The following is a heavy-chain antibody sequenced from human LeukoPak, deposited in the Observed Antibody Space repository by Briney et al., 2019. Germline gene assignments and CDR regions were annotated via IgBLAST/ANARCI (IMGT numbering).Heavy chain of an antibody. CDR2: IFYSGST. CDR3: ARFGYMDV. D-gene: IGHD3-16*01. CDR1: GGSISSSSYY. J-gene: IGHJ6*03. V-gene: IGHV4-39*01. Sequence: PSETLSLTCTVSGGSISSSSYYWGWIRQPPGKGLEWIGSIFYSGSTYYNPSLKSRVTISVDTSKNQFSLKLSSVTAADTAVYYCARFGYMDVWGKGTTVTVSS.